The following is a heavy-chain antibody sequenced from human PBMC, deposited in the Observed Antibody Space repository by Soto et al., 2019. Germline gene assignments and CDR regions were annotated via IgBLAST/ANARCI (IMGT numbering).Heavy chain of an antibody. CDR3: ASSGSYWGIDY. Sequence: QVQLVQSGAEEKKPGASVKVSFKASGYSFTSYGMHWVREAPGQRLEWMGWINAGNGNTKYSQKFQGRVTITRDTSASTAYMELSSLRAEDTAVYYCASSGSYWGIDYWGQGTLVTVSS. J-gene: IGHJ4*02. CDR1: GYSFTSYG. CDR2: INAGNGNT. V-gene: IGHV1-3*05. D-gene: IGHD1-26*01.